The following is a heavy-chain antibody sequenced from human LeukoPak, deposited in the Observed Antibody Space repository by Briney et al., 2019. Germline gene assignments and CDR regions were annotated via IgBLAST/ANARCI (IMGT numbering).Heavy chain of an antibody. CDR1: GFTFSSYA. J-gene: IGHJ4*02. Sequence: GGSLRLSCAASGFTFSSYAMSWVRQAPGKGLEWVSAISGSGGSTYYADSVEGRFTISRDNSKNTLYLQMNSLRAEDTAVYYCAKRSLYDFWSGPVLDYWGQGTLVTVSS. D-gene: IGHD3-3*01. CDR3: AKRSLYDFWSGPVLDY. V-gene: IGHV3-23*01. CDR2: ISGSGGST.